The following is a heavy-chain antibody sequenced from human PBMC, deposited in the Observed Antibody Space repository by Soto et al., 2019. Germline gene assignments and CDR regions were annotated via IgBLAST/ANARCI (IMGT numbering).Heavy chain of an antibody. CDR3: ARLSPFAVVAATYYMDV. CDR1: GGSISSSSYY. Sequence: SETLSLTCTVSGGSISSSSYYWGWIRQPPGKGLEWIGSIYYSGSTYYNLSLKSRVTISVDTSKNQFSLKLSSVTAADTAVYYCARLSPFAVVAATYYMDVWGKGTTVTVSS. V-gene: IGHV4-39*01. J-gene: IGHJ6*03. D-gene: IGHD2-15*01. CDR2: IYYSGST.